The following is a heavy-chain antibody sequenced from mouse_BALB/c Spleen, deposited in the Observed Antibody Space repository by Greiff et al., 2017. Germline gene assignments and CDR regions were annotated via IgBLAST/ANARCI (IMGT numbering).Heavy chain of an antibody. D-gene: IGHD2-1*01. CDR3: ARRGVGNYVGYAMDY. CDR2: ISSGSSTI. Sequence: EVQLVESGGGLVQPGGSRKLSCAASGFTFSSFGMHWVRQAPEKGLEWVAYISSGSSTIYYADTVKGRFTISRDNPKNTLFLQMTSLRSEDTAMYYCARRGVGNYVGYAMDYWGQGTSVTVSS. CDR1: GFTFSSFG. V-gene: IGHV5-17*02. J-gene: IGHJ4*01.